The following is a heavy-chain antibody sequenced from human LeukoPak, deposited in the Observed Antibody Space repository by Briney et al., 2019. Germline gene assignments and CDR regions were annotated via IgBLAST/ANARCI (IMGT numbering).Heavy chain of an antibody. CDR3: ARDKVVGATYFDY. V-gene: IGHV3-7*01. Sequence: GGSLRLSCAASGFIFTNYFMSWVRQAPGKGLEWVASIKHDGSEKYYVDSVRGRFTISRDNTMNSLYLQMSSLRAEDTAVYYCARDKVVGATYFDYWGQGTLVTVSS. J-gene: IGHJ4*02. D-gene: IGHD1-26*01. CDR1: GFIFTNYF. CDR2: IKHDGSEK.